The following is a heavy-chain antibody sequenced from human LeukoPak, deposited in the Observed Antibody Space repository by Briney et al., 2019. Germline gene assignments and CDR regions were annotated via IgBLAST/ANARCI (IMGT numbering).Heavy chain of an antibody. Sequence: GEALKISCKGSGYSFSNYWIGWVRQMPGKGLEWMGIIYPGDSDARYSPSFQGQVTISADKSISTAYLQWSSLKASDTAMYYCARQRAAIVTRDAFDIWGQGTMVTVSS. J-gene: IGHJ3*02. CDR1: GYSFSNYW. V-gene: IGHV5-51*01. CDR3: ARQRAAIVTRDAFDI. D-gene: IGHD5-18*01. CDR2: IYPGDSDA.